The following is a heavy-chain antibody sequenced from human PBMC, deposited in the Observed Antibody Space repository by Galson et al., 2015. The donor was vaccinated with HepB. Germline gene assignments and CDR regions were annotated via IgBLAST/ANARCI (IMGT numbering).Heavy chain of an antibody. V-gene: IGHV1-18*01. CDR2: ISAYNGNT. CDR1: GYTFTSYG. CDR3: ARGITFGGVIAHFDY. D-gene: IGHD3-16*02. Sequence: SVKVSCKASGYTFTSYGISWVRQAPGQGLEWMGWISAYNGNTNYAQKLQGRVTMTTDTSTSTAYMELRSLRSDDTAVYYCARGITFGGVIAHFDYWGQGTLVTVSS. J-gene: IGHJ4*02.